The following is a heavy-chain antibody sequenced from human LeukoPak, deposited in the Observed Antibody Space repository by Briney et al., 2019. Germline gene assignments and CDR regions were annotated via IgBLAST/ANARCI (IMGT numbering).Heavy chain of an antibody. CDR3: ARASSSRYYFDY. J-gene: IGHJ4*02. CDR2: IYSDNT. D-gene: IGHD6-13*01. CDR1: GFTVSSNS. V-gene: IGHV3-53*01. Sequence: GGSLRLSCTVSGFTVSSNSMSWVRQAPGKGLEWVSFIYSDNTHYSDSVKGRFTISRDNAKNSLYLQMNSLRAEDTAVYYCARASSSRYYFDYWGQGTLVTVSS.